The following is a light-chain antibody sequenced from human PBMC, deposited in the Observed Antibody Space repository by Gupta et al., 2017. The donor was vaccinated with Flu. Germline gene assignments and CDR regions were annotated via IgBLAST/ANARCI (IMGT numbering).Light chain of an antibody. CDR1: NIGSKS. CDR3: QVWDSSSGVQV. Sequence: SYVLTQPPSVSVAPGQTATITCGGDNIGSKSAHWYQQKPGQAPVLVAYDNRDRPSRIPERFSGSNSGNTATLSISRVEAGDEADYYCQVWDSSSGVQVFGGGTTLTVL. V-gene: IGLV3-21*02. CDR2: DNR. J-gene: IGLJ3*02.